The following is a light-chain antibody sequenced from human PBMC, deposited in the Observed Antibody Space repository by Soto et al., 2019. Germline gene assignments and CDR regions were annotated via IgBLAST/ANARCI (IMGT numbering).Light chain of an antibody. CDR1: QSVSSN. CDR3: QQYNNWPRGT. J-gene: IGKJ1*01. Sequence: EIVMTQSPATLSVSLGERATLSCRASQSVSSNLAWYQQKPGQAPRLLIYGASTRATGIPARFSGSGSGTEFTLTISSLQSEDFAVYYCQQYNNWPRGTFGQGTKVEIK. V-gene: IGKV3-15*01. CDR2: GAS.